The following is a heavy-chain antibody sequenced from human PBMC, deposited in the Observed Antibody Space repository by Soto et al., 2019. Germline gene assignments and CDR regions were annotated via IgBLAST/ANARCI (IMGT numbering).Heavy chain of an antibody. V-gene: IGHV4-30-4*01. CDR3: ARGGYDFWSGYAPYYGMDV. CDR1: GGSISSGDYY. J-gene: IGHJ6*02. D-gene: IGHD3-3*01. CDR2: IYYSGST. Sequence: SETLSLTCTVSGGSISSGDYYWSWIRQPPGKGLEWIGYIYYSGSTYYNPSLKSRATISVDTSKNQFSLKLSSVTAADTAVYYCARGGYDFWSGYAPYYGMDVWGQGTTVTVSS.